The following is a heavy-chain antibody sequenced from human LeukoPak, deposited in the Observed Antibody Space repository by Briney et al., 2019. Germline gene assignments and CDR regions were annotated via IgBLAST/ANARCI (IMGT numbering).Heavy chain of an antibody. CDR3: AREDSTGWYNYGLDV. J-gene: IGHJ6*02. D-gene: IGHD6-19*01. CDR1: GGSISSYY. V-gene: IGHV4-59*01. Sequence: PSQTLSLTRTVSGGSISSYYWSSIRQPPGKGLEWIVSIYYSGTTNYNPSLKSRVTISVDTSKNQFSLKLSSVTAADTAVYYCAREDSTGWYNYGLDVWGQGTTVTVSS. CDR2: IYYSGTT.